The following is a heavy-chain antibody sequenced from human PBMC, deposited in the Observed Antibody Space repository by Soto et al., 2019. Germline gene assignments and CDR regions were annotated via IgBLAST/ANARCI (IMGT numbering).Heavy chain of an antibody. CDR1: GFSFSDSA. V-gene: IGHV3-73*02. D-gene: IGHD1-26*01. Sequence: EVQLVESGGGWVQPGGSLKLSRSGSGFSFSDSARHWVRQASGQGVEWVGRIRDKANHYATPYDVTVRRRFTISRDDSENTAYLQMNSLKTEDTAVYYCSRPLSGSNGDDSDYWGQGTLVTVSS. CDR3: SRPLSGSNGDDSDY. CDR2: IRDKANHYAT. J-gene: IGHJ4*02.